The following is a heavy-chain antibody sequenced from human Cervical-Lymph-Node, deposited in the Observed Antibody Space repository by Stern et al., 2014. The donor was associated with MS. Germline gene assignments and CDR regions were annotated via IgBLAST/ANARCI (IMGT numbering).Heavy chain of an antibody. Sequence: QVQLVQSGAEVKKPGASVKVSCKAFGYTFTSNKMHWVRQAPGQGLEWMGIINPGGGSTRDAQKLQGRVTMTRNTSTSTVYMELTSLRSEDTAVYSCARDNGGWSVDSWGQGTLVIVSS. V-gene: IGHV1-46*01. D-gene: IGHD6-19*01. CDR3: ARDNGGWSVDS. CDR2: INPGGGST. CDR1: GYTFTSNK. J-gene: IGHJ4*02.